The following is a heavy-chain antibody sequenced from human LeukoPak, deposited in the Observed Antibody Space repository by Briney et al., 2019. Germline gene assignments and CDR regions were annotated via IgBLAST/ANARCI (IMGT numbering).Heavy chain of an antibody. D-gene: IGHD6-13*01. V-gene: IGHV3-23*01. CDR1: GFTFSSYA. CDR3: AKNCNLRAKTIAAAAFGLGAFDI. Sequence: QPGRSLRLSCAASGFTFSSYAMSWVRQAPGKGLEWVSAISGSGGSTYYADSVKGRFTISRDNSKNTLYLQMNSLRAEDTAVYYCAKNCNLRAKTIAAAAFGLGAFDIWGHGTMVTVSS. J-gene: IGHJ3*02. CDR2: ISGSGGST.